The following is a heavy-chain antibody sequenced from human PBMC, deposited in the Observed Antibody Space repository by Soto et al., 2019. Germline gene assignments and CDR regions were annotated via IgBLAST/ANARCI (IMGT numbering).Heavy chain of an antibody. D-gene: IGHD3-22*01. J-gene: IGHJ4*02. CDR3: VRGSRDYYDSSGFEY. Sequence: QSGGSLRLSCEASGFTFGSYEMNWVRQAPGKGLEGVSHTSGSGSTIYYADFLKGRFTIYRDNAKNSLYLQMNSLRAEDTAVYYCVRGSRDYYDSSGFEYWGQVTLVTVSS. CDR1: GFTFGSYE. V-gene: IGHV3-48*03. CDR2: TSGSGSTI.